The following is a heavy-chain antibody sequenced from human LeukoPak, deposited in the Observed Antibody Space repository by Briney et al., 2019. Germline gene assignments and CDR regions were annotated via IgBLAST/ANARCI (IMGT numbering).Heavy chain of an antibody. Sequence: GGSLRLSCAASGFIFSSYGMHWVRQAPDKGLEWVAFIRYDGSNKYYADSVKGRFTISRDNSKNTLYLQMNRLRAEDTAVYYCAKDFSVYNYDSRVLDYWGQGTLVTVSS. D-gene: IGHD3-22*01. CDR2: IRYDGSNK. J-gene: IGHJ4*02. V-gene: IGHV3-30*02. CDR1: GFIFSSYG. CDR3: AKDFSVYNYDSRVLDY.